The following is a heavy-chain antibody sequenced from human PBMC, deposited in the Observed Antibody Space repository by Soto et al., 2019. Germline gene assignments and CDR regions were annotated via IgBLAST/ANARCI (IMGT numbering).Heavy chain of an antibody. CDR2: ISSSSSYI. Sequence: LRLSCAASGFTFSSYSMNWVRQAPGKGLEWVSFISSSSSYIYYADSVKGRFTIYKENDNNMLYLQMNSLIAEDTAVYYCTRDPRNKGLDPWGQGTMVTVSS. V-gene: IGHV3-21*06. CDR1: GFTFSSYS. J-gene: IGHJ5*02. CDR3: TRDPRNKGLDP.